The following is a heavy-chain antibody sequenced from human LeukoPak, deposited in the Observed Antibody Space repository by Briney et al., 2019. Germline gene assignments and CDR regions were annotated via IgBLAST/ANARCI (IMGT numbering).Heavy chain of an antibody. CDR1: GFTLSSYG. V-gene: IGHV3-30*18. J-gene: IGHJ6*04. D-gene: IGHD3-10*01. CDR3: AKEVDYYGSGRLGMDV. Sequence: PGRSLRLSCAASGFTLSSYGMHWVRPVPGKGLGWVAVISYDGSNKYYADSVKGRFTISRDNSKNTLYLQMNSLRAEDTAVYYCAKEVDYYGSGRLGMDVWGKGTTVTVSS. CDR2: ISYDGSNK.